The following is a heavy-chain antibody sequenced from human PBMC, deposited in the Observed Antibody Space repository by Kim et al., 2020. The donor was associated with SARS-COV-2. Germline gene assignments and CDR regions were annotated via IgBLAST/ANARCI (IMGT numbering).Heavy chain of an antibody. CDR3: ARVQGRLLWFGELGN. J-gene: IGHJ4*02. CDR1: GGTFSSYA. Sequence: SVKVSCKASGGTFSSYAISWVRQAPGQGLEWMGRIIPILGIANYAQKFQGRVTITADKSTSTAYMELSSLRSEDTAVYYCARVQGRLLWFGELGNWGQGTLVTVSS. CDR2: IIPILGIA. V-gene: IGHV1-69*04. D-gene: IGHD3-10*01.